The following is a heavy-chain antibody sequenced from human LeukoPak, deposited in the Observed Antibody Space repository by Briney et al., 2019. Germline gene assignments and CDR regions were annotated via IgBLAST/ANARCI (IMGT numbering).Heavy chain of an antibody. J-gene: IGHJ5*02. D-gene: IGHD6-13*01. CDR1: GYSFNSYW. CDR3: ARPHQGYSSWFDP. Sequence: GESLKISCQGSGYSFNSYWIGWVRQMPGKGLEWMGIIYPGDSDTRYSPSFQGQVTISADKSISTAYLQWSSLKASDTAMYYCARPHQGYSSWFDPWGQGTLVTVSS. V-gene: IGHV5-51*01. CDR2: IYPGDSDT.